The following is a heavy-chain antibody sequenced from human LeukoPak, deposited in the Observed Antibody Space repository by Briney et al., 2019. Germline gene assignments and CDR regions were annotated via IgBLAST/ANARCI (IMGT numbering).Heavy chain of an antibody. Sequence: SETLSLTCTVSGYSISSGYYWGWIRQPPGNGLEWIGSIYHSGSTYYNPSLKSRVTISVDTSKNQFSLKLSSVTAADTAVYYCARVSVVGSSSHIPIEFDPWGQGTLVTVSS. D-gene: IGHD6-13*01. CDR2: IYHSGST. CDR3: ARVSVVGSSSHIPIEFDP. J-gene: IGHJ5*02. CDR1: GYSISSGYY. V-gene: IGHV4-38-2*02.